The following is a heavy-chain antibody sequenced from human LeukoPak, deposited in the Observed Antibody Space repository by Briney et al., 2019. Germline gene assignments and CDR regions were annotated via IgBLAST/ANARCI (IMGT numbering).Heavy chain of an antibody. J-gene: IGHJ5*02. D-gene: IGHD3-9*01. CDR2: IYYSGST. V-gene: IGHV4-61*01. CDR3: ARGSLDRYFDWFLNWFDP. CDR1: GGSISSSSYY. Sequence: PSETLSLTCTVSGGSISSSSYYWSWIRQPPGKGLEWIGYIYYSGSTNYNPSLKSRVTISVDTSKNQFSLKLSSVTAADTAVYYCARGSLDRYFDWFLNWFDPWGQGTLVTVSS.